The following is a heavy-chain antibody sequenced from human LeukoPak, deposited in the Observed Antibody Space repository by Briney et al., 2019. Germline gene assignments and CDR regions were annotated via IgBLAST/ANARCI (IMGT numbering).Heavy chain of an antibody. CDR3: ARDSGHSSSWYWFDP. J-gene: IGHJ5*02. CDR2: ISSSSSYT. V-gene: IGHV3-11*06. D-gene: IGHD6-13*01. Sequence: GGSLRLSCAASGFTFSDYYMSWIRQAPGKGLEWVSYISSSSSYTNYADSVKGRFTISRDNAKNSLYLQMNSLRAEDTAVYYCARDSGHSSSWYWFDPWGQGTLVTVSS. CDR1: GFTFSDYY.